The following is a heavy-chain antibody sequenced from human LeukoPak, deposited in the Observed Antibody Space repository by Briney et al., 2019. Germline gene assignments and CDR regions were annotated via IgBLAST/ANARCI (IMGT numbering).Heavy chain of an antibody. V-gene: IGHV4-38-2*02. CDR1: GYSISSGYY. CDR3: ARDPTSALYCSGGSCYPYFDY. J-gene: IGHJ4*02. D-gene: IGHD2-15*01. Sequence: SETLSLTCTVSGYSISSGYYWGWIRQPPGKGLEWIGSIYHSGSTYYNPSLKSRVTISVDTSKNQFSLKLSSVTAADTAVYYCARDPTSALYCSGGSCYPYFDYWGQGILVAVSS. CDR2: IYHSGST.